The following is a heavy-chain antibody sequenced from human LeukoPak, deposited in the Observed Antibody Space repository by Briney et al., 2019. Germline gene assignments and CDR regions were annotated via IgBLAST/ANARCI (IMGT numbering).Heavy chain of an antibody. CDR2: INHSGST. V-gene: IGHV4-34*01. Sequence: PSETLSRTCAVYGGSFSGYYWSWIRQPPGKGLEWIGEINHSGSTNYNPSLKSRVTISVDTSKNQFSLKLSSVTAADTAVYYCARVQLVNLDWFDPWGQGTLVTVSS. D-gene: IGHD6-6*01. CDR1: GGSFSGYY. CDR3: ARVQLVNLDWFDP. J-gene: IGHJ5*02.